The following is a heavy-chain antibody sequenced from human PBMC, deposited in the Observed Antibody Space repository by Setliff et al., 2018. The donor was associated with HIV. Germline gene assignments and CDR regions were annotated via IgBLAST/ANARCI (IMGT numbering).Heavy chain of an antibody. CDR3: ARDAERGYSYGYDY. J-gene: IGHJ4*02. D-gene: IGHD5-18*01. Sequence: SETLSLTCAVYGGSFSGYYWTWIRQSPGKGLEWIGEINHSGSANCNPSLKSRVTMSVDTSKNQFSLKLSSVTAADTAVYYCARDAERGYSYGYDYWGQGTRVTVSS. V-gene: IGHV4-34*01. CDR2: INHSGSA. CDR1: GGSFSGYY.